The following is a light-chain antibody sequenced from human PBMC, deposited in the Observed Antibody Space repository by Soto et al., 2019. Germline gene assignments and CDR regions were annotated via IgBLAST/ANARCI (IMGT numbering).Light chain of an antibody. V-gene: IGKV3-15*01. CDR2: GAS. CDR1: QSVSRS. Sequence: EIVMTQSPATLSVPPGERVTLSCRASQSVSRSLAWYQQKPGQAPRLLIYGASTRATGIPARFSGSGSGTEFTLTISGLQSEDFAVYYCQQYNNWPPFTFGPGTKVDIK. CDR3: QQYNNWPPFT. J-gene: IGKJ3*01.